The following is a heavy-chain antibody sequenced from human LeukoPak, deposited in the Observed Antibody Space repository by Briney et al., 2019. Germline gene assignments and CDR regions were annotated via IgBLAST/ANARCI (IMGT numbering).Heavy chain of an antibody. CDR3: ASQDAAYYYDSSGYYPPVAFDI. J-gene: IGHJ3*02. CDR2: ISAYNGNT. Sequence: GASVKVSCKASGYTFTSYGISWVRQAPGQGLEWMGWISAYNGNTNYAQKLQGRVTMTTDTSTSTAYMELSSLRSEDTAVYYCASQDAAYYYDSSGYYPPVAFDIWGQGTMVTVSS. V-gene: IGHV1-18*01. D-gene: IGHD3-22*01. CDR1: GYTFTSYG.